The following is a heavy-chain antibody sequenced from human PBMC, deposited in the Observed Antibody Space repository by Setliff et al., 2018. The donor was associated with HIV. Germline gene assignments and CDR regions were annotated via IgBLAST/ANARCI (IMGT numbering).Heavy chain of an antibody. D-gene: IGHD6-19*01. Sequence: ASVKVSCKASGYTFTTYAISWVRQAPVQGLEWMGWISTHNDDTDYTQRFLDRVTMTIDTATSRAYMELRSLRSNDTTGYFCARLGSGWSDSYYYAMDIWGQGTTVTVSS. J-gene: IGHJ6*02. CDR1: GYTFTTYA. V-gene: IGHV1-18*01. CDR3: ARLGSGWSDSYYYAMDI. CDR2: ISTHNDDT.